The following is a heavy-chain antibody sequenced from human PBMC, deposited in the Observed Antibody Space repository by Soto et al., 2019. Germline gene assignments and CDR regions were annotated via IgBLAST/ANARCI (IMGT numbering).Heavy chain of an antibody. V-gene: IGHV3-74*01. J-gene: IGHJ6*01. Sequence: LRLSCAASVFTFSSYWMHWVRQAPGKGLVWVSRINSDGSSTSYADSVKGRFTISRDNAKNTLYLQMNSLRAEDTAVYYCARVAGNYVRDVGGQGTTVNVSS. CDR2: INSDGSST. CDR1: VFTFSSYW. CDR3: ARVAGNYVRDV. D-gene: IGHD6-25*01.